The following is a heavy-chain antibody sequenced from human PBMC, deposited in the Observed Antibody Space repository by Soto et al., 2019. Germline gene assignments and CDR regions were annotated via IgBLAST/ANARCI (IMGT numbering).Heavy chain of an antibody. J-gene: IGHJ6*02. Sequence: PGGSLRLSCAASGFTFSSYSMNWVRQAPGKGLEWVSSISSSSSYIYYADSVKGRFTISRDNAKNSLYLQMNSLRAEDTAVYYCAREDVDTAMVTDYGMDVWGQGTTVTVSS. D-gene: IGHD5-18*01. CDR1: GFTFSSYS. V-gene: IGHV3-21*01. CDR2: ISSSSSYI. CDR3: AREDVDTAMVTDYGMDV.